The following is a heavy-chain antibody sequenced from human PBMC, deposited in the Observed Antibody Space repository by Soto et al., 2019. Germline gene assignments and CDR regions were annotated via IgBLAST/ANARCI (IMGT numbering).Heavy chain of an antibody. J-gene: IGHJ3*01. CDR1: GYSLISYW. V-gene: IGHV5-51*01. Sequence: ESLKISCKTSGYSLISYWVAWVRQLPGKGLEWMGTFYPGDSTSTYSPSFQGQVTISVDTSITTAYLQLNSLKASDTAMYYCARIIGYCRNNDCSWTFDVWGQGTMVTVS. CDR2: FYPGDSTS. CDR3: ARIIGYCRNNDCSWTFDV. D-gene: IGHD2-15*01.